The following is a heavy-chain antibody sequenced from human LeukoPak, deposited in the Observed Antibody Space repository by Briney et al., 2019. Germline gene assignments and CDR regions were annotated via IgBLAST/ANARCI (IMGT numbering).Heavy chain of an antibody. D-gene: IGHD3-22*01. CDR3: ARVPGSSGTNWFDP. Sequence: PSETLSLTCIVSGGSISSGGYYWSWIRQHPGKGLEWIGYIYYSGSTYYNPSLKSRVTISVDTSKNQFSLKLSSVTAADTAVYYCARVPGSSGTNWFDPWGQGTLVTVSS. J-gene: IGHJ5*02. V-gene: IGHV4-31*03. CDR2: IYYSGST. CDR1: GGSISSGGYY.